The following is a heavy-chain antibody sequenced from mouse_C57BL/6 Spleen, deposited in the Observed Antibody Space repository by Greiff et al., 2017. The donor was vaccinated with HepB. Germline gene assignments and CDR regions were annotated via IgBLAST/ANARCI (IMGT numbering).Heavy chain of an antibody. J-gene: IGHJ1*03. CDR3: ARRRDYDWYFDV. V-gene: IGHV1-55*01. D-gene: IGHD2-4*01. CDR1: GYTFTSYW. Sequence: VQLQQSGAELVKPGASVKMSCKASGYTFTSYWITWVKQRPGQGLEWIGDIYPGSGSTNYNEKFKSKATLTVDTSSSTAYMQLSSLTSEDSAVSYCARRRDYDWYFDVWGTGTTVTVSS. CDR2: IYPGSGST.